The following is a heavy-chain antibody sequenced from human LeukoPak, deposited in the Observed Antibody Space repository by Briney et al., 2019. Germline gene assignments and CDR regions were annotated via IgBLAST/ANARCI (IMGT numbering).Heavy chain of an antibody. V-gene: IGHV3-15*01. J-gene: IGHJ4*02. D-gene: IGHD6-19*01. CDR3: TTTQPFSIAVAGTRLGY. CDR1: GLTFIHAW. CDR2: IRSKADGGTT. Sequence: GGSLRLSCAASGLTFIHAWMSWVRQAPGKGLEWVGRIRSKADGGTTDYAAPVKGRFTISRDDSKNTLYLQMNSLQSEDTAVYYCTTTQPFSIAVAGTRLGYWGQGTLVTVSS.